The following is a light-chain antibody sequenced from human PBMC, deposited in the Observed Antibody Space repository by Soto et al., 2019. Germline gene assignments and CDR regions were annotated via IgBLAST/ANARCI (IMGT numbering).Light chain of an antibody. V-gene: IGKV3-20*01. J-gene: IGKJ1*01. CDR2: GTS. Sequence: EIVLTQSPGTLSLSPGERATLSCRASQSVSSSYLAWYQHKPGRAPRLLIDGTSSRATGIPDRFSGSGSGTDFTLTISRLEPEDLAVYYRQQYGRLVTFGQGTKVEI. CDR3: QQYGRLVT. CDR1: QSVSSSY.